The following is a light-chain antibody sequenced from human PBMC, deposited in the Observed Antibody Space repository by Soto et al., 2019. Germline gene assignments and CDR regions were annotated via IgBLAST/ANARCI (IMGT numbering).Light chain of an antibody. CDR3: QQYYGSHLA. Sequence: DIVMTQSPDSLAVSLGERATINCKSSQSVLYSSNNKNYLAWYQQQPGQPPKLLIHWASTRKSGVPDRYSGIASAKDFTLTISSLKAEDLGVYYCQQYYGSHLAFGGGTKVEIK. CDR1: QSVLYSSNNKNY. V-gene: IGKV4-1*01. CDR2: WAS. J-gene: IGKJ4*01.